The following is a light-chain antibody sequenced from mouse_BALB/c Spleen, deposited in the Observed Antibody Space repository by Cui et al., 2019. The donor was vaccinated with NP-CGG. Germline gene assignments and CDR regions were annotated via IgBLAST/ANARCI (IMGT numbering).Light chain of an antibody. V-gene: IGLV1*01. CDR3: ALWYSNHWV. Sequence: QAVVTKVSAPTTSPGETVTLTCRSITGAVTTSNYANWVQEKPDHLFTGLIGGTKNRAPGVPARFSGSLIGDKAALTITGAQTEDESIYFCALWYSNHWVFGGGTKLTVL. CDR2: GTK. J-gene: IGLJ1*01. CDR1: TGAVTTSNY.